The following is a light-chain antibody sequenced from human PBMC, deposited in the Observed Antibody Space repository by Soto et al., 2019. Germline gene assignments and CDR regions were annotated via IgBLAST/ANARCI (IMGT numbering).Light chain of an antibody. CDR3: QYRSNWSPGT. J-gene: IGKJ5*01. CDR2: DAS. V-gene: IGKV3-11*01. Sequence: EIVMTQSPATLSLSPGERATISCRASQSVSSRYLASYQQKPGQAPRRLIYDASNRATGIPARFSGSGSVTDFTLTISSREPEDVAVYNCQYRSNWSPGTFGQGTRLEI. CDR1: QSVSSRY.